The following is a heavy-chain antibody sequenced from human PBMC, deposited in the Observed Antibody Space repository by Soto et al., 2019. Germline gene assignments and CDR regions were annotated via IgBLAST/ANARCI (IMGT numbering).Heavy chain of an antibody. J-gene: IGHJ6*02. CDR1: GGSISSCGYY. CDR3: ASVYGSGEYHYYVMDF. CDR2: IYYSGSS. Sequence: PSETLSISCTVSGGSISSCGYYWGWIRQHPGKGLEWIGYIYYSGSSYYNPSLKSRVTISVDTSKNQFSLKLSSVTAADTAVYYCASVYGSGEYHYYVMDFWGQATTVPVSS. V-gene: IGHV4-31*03. D-gene: IGHD3-10*01.